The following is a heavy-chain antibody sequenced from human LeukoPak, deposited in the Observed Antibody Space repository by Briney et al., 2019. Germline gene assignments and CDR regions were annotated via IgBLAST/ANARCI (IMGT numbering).Heavy chain of an antibody. CDR2: INLRSGAT. J-gene: IGHJ4*02. CDR3: AWSTVTTNYFDY. D-gene: IGHD4-17*01. CDR1: GYSFTGQY. Sequence: ASVKVSCKTSGYSFTGQYMHWVRQAPGQGLEWMGRINLRSGATNYAQKFQGRVTMTRDTSISTAYMELSRLRSDDTAVYYCAWSTVTTNYFDYWGQGTLVTVSS. V-gene: IGHV1-2*06.